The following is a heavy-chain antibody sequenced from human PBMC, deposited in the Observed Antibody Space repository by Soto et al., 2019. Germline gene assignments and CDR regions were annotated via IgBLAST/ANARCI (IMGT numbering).Heavy chain of an antibody. CDR2: MYYSGST. CDR3: ARHPYSAPYIVVVATAIVLDAFDI. J-gene: IGHJ3*02. CDR1: GGSISSSSYY. V-gene: IGHV4-39*01. Sequence: SDTLSLTCTVSGGSISSSSYYWGWIRQPPGKGLEWIGSMYYSGSTFYNPSLKSRVTISVDTSKNQLSLKLSSVTASDTAVYYCARHPYSAPYIVVVATAIVLDAFDIWGQGTMVT. D-gene: IGHD2-2*01.